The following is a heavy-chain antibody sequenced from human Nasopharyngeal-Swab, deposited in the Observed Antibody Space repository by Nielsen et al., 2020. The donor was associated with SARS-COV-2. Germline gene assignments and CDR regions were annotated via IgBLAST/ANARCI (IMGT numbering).Heavy chain of an antibody. Sequence: WVRQAPGQGLEWMGIINPSGGSTSYAQKFQGRVTMTRDTSTSTVYMELSSLRSEDTAVYYCARVQQLVSPYYYCGMDVWGQGTTVTVSS. J-gene: IGHJ6*02. D-gene: IGHD6-13*01. CDR2: INPSGGST. V-gene: IGHV1-46*01. CDR3: ARVQQLVSPYYYCGMDV.